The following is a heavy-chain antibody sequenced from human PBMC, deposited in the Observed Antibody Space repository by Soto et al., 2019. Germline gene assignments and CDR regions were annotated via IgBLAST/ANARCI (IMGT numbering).Heavy chain of an antibody. CDR2: FDPEDGET. J-gene: IGHJ6*02. D-gene: IGHD3-3*01. CDR3: ATSVLRFLEWEDYYYYGMDV. V-gene: IGHV1-24*01. Sequence: QVQLVQSGAEVKKPGASVKVSCKVSGYTLTELSMHWVRQAPGKGLEWMGGFDPEDGETIYAQKFQGRVTMTEDTSTDTAYMELSSLRSEDTAVYYCATSVLRFLEWEDYYYYGMDVWGQGTTVTVSS. CDR1: GYTLTELS.